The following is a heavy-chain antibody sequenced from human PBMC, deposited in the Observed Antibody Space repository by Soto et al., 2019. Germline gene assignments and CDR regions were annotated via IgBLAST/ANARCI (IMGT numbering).Heavy chain of an antibody. CDR2: IWYDGSNK. D-gene: IGHD6-19*01. V-gene: IGHV3-33*01. CDR3: ARDFNGYSSGWYFDY. J-gene: IGHJ4*02. CDR1: GFTFSSYG. Sequence: QVQLVESGGGVVQPGRSLRLSCAASGFTFSSYGMHWVRQAPGKGLEWVAVIWYDGSNKYYADSVKGRFTISRDNSKNTLYLQMNSLRAEDTAVYYCARDFNGYSSGWYFDYWGQGTLVTVSS.